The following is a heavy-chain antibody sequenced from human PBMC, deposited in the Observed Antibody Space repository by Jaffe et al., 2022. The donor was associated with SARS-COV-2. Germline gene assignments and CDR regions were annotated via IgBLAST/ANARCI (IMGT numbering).Heavy chain of an antibody. V-gene: IGHV3-7*01. CDR3: ATSHNARDYADY. J-gene: IGHJ4*02. Sequence: EVQLVESGGGLVQPGGSLRLSCAASGFIFNTCWMGWVRQTPEKRLEWVANINQDESQKYYVDSVKGRFTISRDNAKNSLYLQMNSLRAEDTAIYYCATSHNARDYADYWGQGTLVSVSS. CDR1: GFIFNTCW. CDR2: INQDESQK. D-gene: IGHD2-2*01.